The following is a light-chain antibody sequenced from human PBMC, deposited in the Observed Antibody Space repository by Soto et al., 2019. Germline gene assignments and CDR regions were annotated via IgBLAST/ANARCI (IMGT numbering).Light chain of an antibody. J-gene: IGKJ1*01. CDR2: DAS. CDR1: QTINSG. V-gene: IGKV1-5*01. CDR3: QQYDSYSSGP. Sequence: DIQMTQSPSTLSASVGDRVTITCRASQTINSGLAWYQQKPGKAPKVLIFDASSLKTGVPSRFSGSGSGTEFTLTISNLQPDDFATYYCQQYDSYSSGPFGQGTKVDI.